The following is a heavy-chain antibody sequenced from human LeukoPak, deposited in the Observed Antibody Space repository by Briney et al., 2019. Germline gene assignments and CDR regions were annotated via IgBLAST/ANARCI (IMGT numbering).Heavy chain of an antibody. J-gene: IGHJ4*02. Sequence: ASVKVSCKASGGTFSSYAISWVRQAPGQGLEWMGGIIPIFGTANYAQKFQGRVTITADKSTSTAYMGLSSLRSEDTAVYYCAREDGVRGVTTLDYWGQGTLVTVSS. V-gene: IGHV1-69*06. D-gene: IGHD3-10*01. CDR2: IIPIFGTA. CDR3: AREDGVRGVTTLDY. CDR1: GGTFSSYA.